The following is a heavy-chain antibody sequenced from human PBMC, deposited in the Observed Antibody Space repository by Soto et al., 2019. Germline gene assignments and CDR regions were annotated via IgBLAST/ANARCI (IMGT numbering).Heavy chain of an antibody. CDR1: GFTFSSYG. CDR2: ISYDGSNK. D-gene: IGHD6-19*01. V-gene: IGHV3-30*18. CDR3: AKDLRSSGNY. Sequence: QVQLVESGGGVVQPGRSLRLSCAASGFTFSSYGMHWVRQAPGKGLEWVAVISYDGSNKYYADSVKGRFTISRDNSKNTRYLQMNSLRAEDTAVYYCAKDLRSSGNYWGQGTLVTVSS. J-gene: IGHJ4*02.